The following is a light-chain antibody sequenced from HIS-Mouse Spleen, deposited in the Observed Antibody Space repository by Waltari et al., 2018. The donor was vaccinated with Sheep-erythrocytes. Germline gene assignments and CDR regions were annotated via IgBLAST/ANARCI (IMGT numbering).Light chain of an antibody. J-gene: IGLJ3*02. CDR1: SSDVGSYTL. Sequence: QSALTQPASVPGSPGQSITIPCTGTSSDVGSYTLASWYQQHPGNAPKLMIYEGSKRPSGVSNRFSGSKSGNTASLTISGLQAEDEADYYCCSYAGSSTPWVFGGGTKLTVL. CDR3: CSYAGSSTPWV. CDR2: EGS. V-gene: IGLV2-23*01.